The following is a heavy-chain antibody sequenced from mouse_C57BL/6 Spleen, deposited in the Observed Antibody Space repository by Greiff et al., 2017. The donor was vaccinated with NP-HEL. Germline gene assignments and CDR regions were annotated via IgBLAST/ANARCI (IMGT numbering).Heavy chain of an antibody. D-gene: IGHD3-2*02. CDR1: GYTFTNYW. J-gene: IGHJ2*01. CDR3: AMTQATSSYYFDY. Sequence: VQLVESGAELVRPGTSVKMSCKASGYTFTNYWIGWAKQRPGHGLEWIGDIYPGGGYTNYNEKFKGKATLTADKSSSTAYMQFSSLTSEDSAIYYCAMTQATSSYYFDYWGQGTTLTVSS. CDR2: IYPGGGYT. V-gene: IGHV1-63*01.